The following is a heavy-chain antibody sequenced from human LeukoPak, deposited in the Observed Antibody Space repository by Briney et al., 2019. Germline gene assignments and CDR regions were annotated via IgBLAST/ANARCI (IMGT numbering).Heavy chain of an antibody. Sequence: GGSLRLSCAASGFTFSSYSMNWVRQAPGKGLEWVSYIIRSSSTIYYADSVKGRFTISRDNAKNSLYLQMNSLRAEDTAVYYCARAKRNGFDIWGQGTMVTVSS. V-gene: IGHV3-48*01. CDR3: ARAKRNGFDI. CDR1: GFTFSSYS. CDR2: IIRSSSTI. J-gene: IGHJ3*02.